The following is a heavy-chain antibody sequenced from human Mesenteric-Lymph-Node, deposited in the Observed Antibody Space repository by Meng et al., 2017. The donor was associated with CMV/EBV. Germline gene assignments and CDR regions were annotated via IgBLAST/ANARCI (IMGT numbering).Heavy chain of an antibody. CDR1: GGSFSGYY. Sequence: GSLRLSCAVYGGSFSGYYWSWIRQPPGKGLEWIGEINHSGSTNYNPSLKSRVTISVDTSKNQFSLKLTSMTAADTAVYYCAREVTTASGFFDNWGQGMLVTVSS. J-gene: IGHJ4*03. CDR3: AREVTTASGFFDN. CDR2: INHSGST. V-gene: IGHV4-34*01. D-gene: IGHD6-13*01.